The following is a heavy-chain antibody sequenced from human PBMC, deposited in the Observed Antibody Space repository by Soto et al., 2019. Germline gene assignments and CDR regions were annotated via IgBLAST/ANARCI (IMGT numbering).Heavy chain of an antibody. V-gene: IGHV3-48*03. CDR1: GFTFSSYE. Sequence: GGALRLSCAASGFTFSSYEMNWVRQAPGKGLEWVSYISSSGSTIYYADSVKGRFTISRDNAKNSLYLQMNSLRAEDTAVYYCASDYYDSSGSHYGMDVWGQGTTVIVSS. CDR2: ISSSGSTI. D-gene: IGHD3-22*01. CDR3: ASDYYDSSGSHYGMDV. J-gene: IGHJ6*02.